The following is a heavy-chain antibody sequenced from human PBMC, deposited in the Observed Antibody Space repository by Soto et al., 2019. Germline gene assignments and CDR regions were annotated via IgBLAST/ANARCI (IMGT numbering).Heavy chain of an antibody. CDR3: ARASEDVTSIFDY. CDR2: ISSTTNYI. V-gene: IGHV3-21*06. Sequence: GGSLRLSCAASGFTFTRYSMNWVRQAPGKGLEWVSSISSTTNYIYYGDSMKGRFTISRDNAKNSLYMEMNSLRSEDTAVYYCARASEDVTSIFDYWGQGTLVTVYS. D-gene: IGHD6-6*01. CDR1: GFTFTRYS. J-gene: IGHJ4*02.